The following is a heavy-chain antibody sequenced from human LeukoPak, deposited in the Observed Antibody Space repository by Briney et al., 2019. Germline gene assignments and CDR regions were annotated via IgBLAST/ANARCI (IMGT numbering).Heavy chain of an antibody. CDR3: ARGFAAAAGYKHDY. Sequence: SETLSFTCAVYGVSVSGYYWSWLRPPQGKGLEGLGEINHSGSTNYNPSLKSRVTVSVDTCQNQFSLQLSSVPAADTAVYYCARGFAAAAGYKHDYWRQGTLVTVSS. CDR2: INHSGST. V-gene: IGHV4-34*01. J-gene: IGHJ4*02. D-gene: IGHD6-13*01. CDR1: GVSVSGYY.